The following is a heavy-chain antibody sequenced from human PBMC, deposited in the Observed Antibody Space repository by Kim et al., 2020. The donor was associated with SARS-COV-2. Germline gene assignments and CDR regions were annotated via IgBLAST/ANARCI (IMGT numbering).Heavy chain of an antibody. CDR3: ARGSADSSGYYFGGY. V-gene: IGHV1-3*01. CDR2: INAGNGNT. CDR1: GYTFTSYA. J-gene: IGHJ4*02. Sequence: ASVKVSCKASGYTFTSYAMHWVRQAPGQRLEWMGWINAGNGNTKYSQKFQGRVTITRDTSASTAYMELSSLRSEDTAVYYCARGSADSSGYYFGGYWGQGTLVTVSS. D-gene: IGHD3-22*01.